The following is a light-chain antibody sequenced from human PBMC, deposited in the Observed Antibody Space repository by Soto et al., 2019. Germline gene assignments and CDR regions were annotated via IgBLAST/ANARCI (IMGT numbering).Light chain of an antibody. J-gene: IGKJ1*01. CDR3: QQANSLPWT. V-gene: IGKV1-12*01. Sequence: IQLAKSPSSVAASVGDKYTMNCRASQGISSWLVWYQQKPGKAPKLLIYAASSLQSGVPSRFSGSGSGTDFTLTISGLQPEDLATYYCQQANSLPWTFCQ. CDR1: QGISSW. CDR2: AAS.